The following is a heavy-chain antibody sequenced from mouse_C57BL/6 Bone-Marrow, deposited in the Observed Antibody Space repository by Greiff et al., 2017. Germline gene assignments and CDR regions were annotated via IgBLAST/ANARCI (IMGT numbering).Heavy chain of an antibody. CDR2: ISSGGDYS. J-gene: IGHJ4*01. CDR3: TRDYDGRGTYAKDY. D-gene: IGHD1-1*01. Sequence: EVNVVESGEGLVKPGGSLKLSCAASGFTFSSYAMSWVRQTPEKRLEWVAYISSGGDYSYYADTVKGRFTISRNNARNTLYLQMSSLKSEDTAMYYCTRDYDGRGTYAKDYWGQGTSVTVSS. V-gene: IGHV5-9-1*02. CDR1: GFTFSSYA.